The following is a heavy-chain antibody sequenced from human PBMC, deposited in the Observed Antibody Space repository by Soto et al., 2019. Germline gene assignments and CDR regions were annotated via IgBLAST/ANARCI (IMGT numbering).Heavy chain of an antibody. V-gene: IGHV5-10-1*01. Sequence: GESLKISCKGSGYNFDTYWINWVRQTPGKGLEWMGRIDPGDSKTKYSPSLEGHISISIDKSIDTTYLQWSSLKASDTAIYYCARRIAAAGGYYYYAFDVWRQGTAVTVSS. CDR1: GYNFDTYW. CDR2: IDPGDSKT. D-gene: IGHD6-13*01. J-gene: IGHJ6*02. CDR3: ARRIAAAGGYYYYAFDV.